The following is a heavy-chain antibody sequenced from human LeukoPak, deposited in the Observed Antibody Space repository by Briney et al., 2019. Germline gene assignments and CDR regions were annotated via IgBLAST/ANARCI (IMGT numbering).Heavy chain of an antibody. CDR1: RFSFSSYA. CDR2: ISHDGSNE. Sequence: GGSLRLSCAASRFSFSSYAMHWVRQAPGKGLEWVAVISHDGSNEYYPDSVKGRFTISRDNSKNTLYLQMNSLRAEDTAVYYCARDSSGSYNWFDPWGQGTLVTVSS. CDR3: ARDSSGSYNWFDP. D-gene: IGHD6-19*01. J-gene: IGHJ5*02. V-gene: IGHV3-30*04.